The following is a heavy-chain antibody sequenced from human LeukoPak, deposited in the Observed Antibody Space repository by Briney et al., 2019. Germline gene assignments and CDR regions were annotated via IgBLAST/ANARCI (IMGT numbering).Heavy chain of an antibody. CDR2: IYYSGST. V-gene: IGHV4-61*05. D-gene: IGHD4-11*01. CDR3: ARTEYAYSNYVFDY. Sequence: SETLSLTCTVSGGSISSSSYYWGWIRQPPGKGLEWIGYIYYSGSTNYNPSRKSRVTISVDTSKNPFSLKLSSVTAAGTAVFCCARTEYAYSNYVFDYSGQGTLVTVSS. J-gene: IGHJ4*02. CDR1: GGSISSSSYY.